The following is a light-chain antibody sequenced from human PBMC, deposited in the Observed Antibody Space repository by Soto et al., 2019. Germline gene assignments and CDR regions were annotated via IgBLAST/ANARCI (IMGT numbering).Light chain of an antibody. CDR2: DAS. CDR1: QSVSSS. V-gene: IGKV3-11*01. CDR3: QRRSKWPLT. J-gene: IGKJ4*01. Sequence: EIVLTQSPATLSLSPGERATLSCRASQSVSSSLAWYQQKPGQAPRLLIYDASNRATGIPGRFSGSGSGTDFTLTITSLEPEDIAVYYCQRRSKWPLTFGGGTKVEIK.